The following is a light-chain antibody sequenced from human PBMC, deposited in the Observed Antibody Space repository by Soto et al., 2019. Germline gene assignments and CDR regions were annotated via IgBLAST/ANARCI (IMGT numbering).Light chain of an antibody. CDR1: QSVSSGS. Sequence: IVLTQSPGTLSLSPGERATLSCRASQSVSSGSLAWYQQKPGQAPRLLIYAASSRATGIPDRFSGSGSGTDFTLTISRVEPEDFAVYSCQQYNNWPITFGQGTRLEIK. CDR2: AAS. V-gene: IGKV3-20*01. J-gene: IGKJ5*01. CDR3: QQYNNWPIT.